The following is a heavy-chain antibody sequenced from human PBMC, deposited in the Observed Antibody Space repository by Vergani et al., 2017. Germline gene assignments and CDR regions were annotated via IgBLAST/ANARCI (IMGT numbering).Heavy chain of an antibody. Sequence: EVQLVQSGAEVKKPGESLRISCKGSGYSFTSYWISWVRQMPGKGLEWMGRIDPSDSYTNYSPSFQGHVTISADKSISTAYLQWSSLKASDTAMYYCARRGYSSSWYSSGKYYYGMDVWGQGTTVTVSS. CDR2: IDPSDSYT. V-gene: IGHV5-10-1*01. D-gene: IGHD6-13*01. J-gene: IGHJ6*02. CDR3: ARRGYSSSWYSSGKYYYGMDV. CDR1: GYSFTSYW.